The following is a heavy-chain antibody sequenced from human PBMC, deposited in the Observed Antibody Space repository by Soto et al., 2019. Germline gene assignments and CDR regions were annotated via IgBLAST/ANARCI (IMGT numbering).Heavy chain of an antibody. V-gene: IGHV5-51*01. CDR3: ARHEGIEVAGSEGDY. CDR2: IYPGDSDT. J-gene: IGHJ4*02. CDR1: GYSFTSYW. D-gene: IGHD6-19*01. Sequence: GESLKISCKGSGYSFTSYWIGWVRQMPGKGLEWMGIIYPGDSDTRYSPSFQGQVTISADKSISAAYLQWSSLKASDTAMYYCARHEGIEVAGSEGDYWGQGTLVTVSS.